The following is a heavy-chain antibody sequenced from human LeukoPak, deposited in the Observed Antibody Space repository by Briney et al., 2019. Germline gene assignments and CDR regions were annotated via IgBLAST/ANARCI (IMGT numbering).Heavy chain of an antibody. CDR1: GYRFTNYW. CDR3: AIGGDSTTSCYRCFDY. J-gene: IGHJ4*02. D-gene: IGHD2-2*02. Sequence: SGESLKISCKGSGYRFTNYWIGWVRQMPGKGLEWMGLIYPDDSDTRYSPSFQGQVTTSADKSISTAYLQWSSPKASDTAMYYCAIGGDSTTSCYRCFDYWGQGTLVTVSS. V-gene: IGHV5-51*01. CDR2: IYPDDSDT.